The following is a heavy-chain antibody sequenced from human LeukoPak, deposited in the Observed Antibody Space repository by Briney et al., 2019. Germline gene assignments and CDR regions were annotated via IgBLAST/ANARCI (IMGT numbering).Heavy chain of an antibody. CDR2: ISSSGGST. CDR1: GFTFRSYA. D-gene: IGHD1-26*01. J-gene: IGHJ4*02. V-gene: IGHV3-23*01. Sequence: GGSLRLSCAASGFTFRSYAMSWVRQAPGKGLEWVSAISSSGGSTYYAGSVKGRFTISIDNSKNTLYLQMNSLRAEDTAVYYCAKDPIFSGSYGVFDYWGLGTLVTVSS. CDR3: AKDPIFSGSYGVFDY.